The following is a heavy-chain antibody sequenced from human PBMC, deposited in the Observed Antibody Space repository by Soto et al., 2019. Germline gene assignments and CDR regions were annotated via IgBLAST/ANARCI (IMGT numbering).Heavy chain of an antibody. V-gene: IGHV1-69*01. D-gene: IGHD3-10*01. CDR3: ARATAGVTPGELLYGMDV. J-gene: IGHJ6*02. CDR1: GGTFSSYA. Sequence: QVQLVQSGAEVKKPGSSVKVSCKASGGTFSSYAISWVRQAPGQGLEWMGGIIPIFGTANYAQKFQGRVTITADESTSTAYMELGSLRSEDTAVYYCARATAGVTPGELLYGMDVWGQGTTVTVSS. CDR2: IIPIFGTA.